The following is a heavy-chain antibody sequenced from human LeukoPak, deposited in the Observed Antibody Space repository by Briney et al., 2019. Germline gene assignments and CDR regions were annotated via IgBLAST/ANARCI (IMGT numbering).Heavy chain of an antibody. CDR2: ISSRTGAI. Sequence: QTGGSLRLSCAASGFTFSSYSMNWVRQAPGKGLEWISYISSRTGAIYYADSVKGRFTMSRDNAKNSLYLQMNSLRDEDTAVYYCARDDWGPNYWGQGTLVTVSS. J-gene: IGHJ4*02. D-gene: IGHD3-16*01. V-gene: IGHV3-48*02. CDR1: GFTFSSYS. CDR3: ARDDWGPNY.